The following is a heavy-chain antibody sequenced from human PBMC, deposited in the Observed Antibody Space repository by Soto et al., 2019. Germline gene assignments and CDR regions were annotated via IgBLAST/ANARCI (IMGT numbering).Heavy chain of an antibody. J-gene: IGHJ4*02. Sequence: PSETLSLTCXVXGGSISSYYWSWIRQPPGKGLEWIGYIYYSGSTNYNPSPKSRVTISVDTSKNQFSLKLSSVTAADTAVYYCARHEVDIVATNLAPFDYWGQGTLVTVSS. CDR1: GGSISSYY. CDR3: ARHEVDIVATNLAPFDY. CDR2: IYYSGST. D-gene: IGHD5-12*01. V-gene: IGHV4-59*08.